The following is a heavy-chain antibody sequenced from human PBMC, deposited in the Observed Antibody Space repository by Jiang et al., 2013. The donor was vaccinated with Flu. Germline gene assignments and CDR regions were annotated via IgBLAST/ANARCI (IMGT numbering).Heavy chain of an antibody. CDR3: ARDLYCSGGSCYSSAFDI. CDR1: GFTFSSYA. D-gene: IGHD2-15*01. J-gene: IGHJ3*02. Sequence: VQLLESGGGVVQPGRSLRLSCAASGFTFSSYAMHWVRQAPGKGLEWVAVISYDGSNKYYADSVKGRFTISRDNSKNTLYLQMNSLRAEDTAVYYCARDLYCSGGSCYSSAFDIWGQGTMVTVSS. V-gene: IGHV3-30-3*01. CDR2: ISYDGSNK.